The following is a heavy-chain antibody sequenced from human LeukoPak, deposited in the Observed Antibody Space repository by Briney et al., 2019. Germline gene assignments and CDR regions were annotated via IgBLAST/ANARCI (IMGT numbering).Heavy chain of an antibody. CDR3: ARDRLLNLLFDY. J-gene: IGHJ4*02. CDR2: ISSSSSYI. CDR1: GFTFSSYS. V-gene: IGHV3-21*01. D-gene: IGHD1-26*01. Sequence: PGRSLRLSCAASGFTFSSYSMNWVRQAPGKGLEWVSSISSSSSYIYYADSVKGRFTISRDNAKNSLYLQMNSLRAEDTAVYYCARDRLLNLLFDYWGQGTLVTVSS.